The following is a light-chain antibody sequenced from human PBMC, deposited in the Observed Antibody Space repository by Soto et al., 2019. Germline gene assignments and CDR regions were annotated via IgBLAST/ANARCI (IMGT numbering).Light chain of an antibody. J-gene: IGKJ4*01. Sequence: ENLLTQSPGTLSLSPVEGATLSCRASRGVSANYLAWYQQKPGQAPRLLIYDASTRATGIPARFSGSGSGTEFTLTISSLQSEDFAVYYCQQYNQWPLTFGGGTKVDIK. CDR3: QQYNQWPLT. CDR2: DAS. V-gene: IGKV3-15*01. CDR1: RGVSANY.